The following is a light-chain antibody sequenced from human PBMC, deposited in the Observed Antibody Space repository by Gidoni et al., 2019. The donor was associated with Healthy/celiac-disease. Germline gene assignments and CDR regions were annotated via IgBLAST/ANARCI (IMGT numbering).Light chain of an antibody. Sequence: QAVVTQEPSLTFSPVATVTLTSGSSTAAITSGHYPYWFHQKPGQAPRTLIYDTSNKRVWKPVWVSGSLIGGKAAMTRSGAQPEDEDEYYGLLSYSGAVVVFGGGTKLTVL. CDR2: DTS. CDR3: LLSYSGAVVV. CDR1: TAAITSGHY. J-gene: IGLJ2*01. V-gene: IGLV7-46*01.